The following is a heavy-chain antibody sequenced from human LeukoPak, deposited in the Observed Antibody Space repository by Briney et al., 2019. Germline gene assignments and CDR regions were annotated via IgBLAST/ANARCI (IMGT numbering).Heavy chain of an antibody. Sequence: GGSLRLSCAASGFTFSSYWMSWVRQAPGKGLEWVANIKQDGSEKYYVDSVKGRFTISRDNAKNSLYLQMNSLRAADTAVYYCASLPKGRRFDYGDYVLRGYVWGKGTTVTVSS. CDR3: ASLPKGRRFDYGDYVLRGYV. D-gene: IGHD4-17*01. J-gene: IGHJ6*04. CDR2: IKQDGSEK. V-gene: IGHV3-7*01. CDR1: GFTFSSYW.